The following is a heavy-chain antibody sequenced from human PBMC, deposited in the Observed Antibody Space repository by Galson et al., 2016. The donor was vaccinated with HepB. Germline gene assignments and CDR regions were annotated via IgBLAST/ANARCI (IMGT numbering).Heavy chain of an antibody. CDR3: ARVRDGYNHYSYYGMDV. CDR2: IIPIFGTS. J-gene: IGHJ6*02. V-gene: IGHV1-69*13. CDR1: GGTFTSYA. D-gene: IGHD5-24*01. Sequence: SVKVSCKASGGTFTSYAISWMRQAPGQGLEWMGGIIPIFGTSNYAQKFQGRVTITADESTSTAYMELSSLRSEDTAVYYCARVRDGYNHYSYYGMDVWGQGTTVTVSS.